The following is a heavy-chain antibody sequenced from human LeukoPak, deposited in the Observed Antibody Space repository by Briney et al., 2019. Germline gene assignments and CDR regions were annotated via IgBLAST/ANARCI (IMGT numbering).Heavy chain of an antibody. Sequence: PSETLSLTCAVSGYSISSGYYWGWIRQPPGKGLEWIGSIYRSGSTYYNPSLKSRVSISLDTSKKQFSLRLNSVTAADTAVYYCARDNGSGWINFDYWGQGTLVTVSS. CDR2: IYRSGST. D-gene: IGHD6-19*01. CDR1: GYSISSGYY. CDR3: ARDNGSGWINFDY. J-gene: IGHJ4*02. V-gene: IGHV4-38-2*02.